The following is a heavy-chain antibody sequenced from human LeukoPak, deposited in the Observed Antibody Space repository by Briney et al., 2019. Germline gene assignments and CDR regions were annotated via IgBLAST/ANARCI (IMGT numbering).Heavy chain of an antibody. Sequence: PSETLSLTCTVSGGSINNYYWSWLRQPPGKGLEWIGFIYYSGSTNYNPSLKSRVTISLDTSKNQFSLNLSSVTAADTAVYYCAARGDGYNNWYFDLWGRGTLVTVSS. CDR3: AARGDGYNNWYFDL. V-gene: IGHV4-59*01. CDR1: GGSINNYY. D-gene: IGHD5-24*01. CDR2: IYYSGST. J-gene: IGHJ2*01.